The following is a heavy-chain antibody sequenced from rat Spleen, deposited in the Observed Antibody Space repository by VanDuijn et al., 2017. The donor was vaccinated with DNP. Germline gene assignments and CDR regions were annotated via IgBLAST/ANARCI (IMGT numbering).Heavy chain of an antibody. CDR1: GFIFSNYG. Sequence: EVQLVESGGGLVQPGRSLKLSCAASGFIFSNYGMHWIRQAPTQGLEWVGSISPTGGDSYYRDSVKGRFTISRDNAESTLYLQMDSLRSEDTATYYCARPDYWGQGVMVTVSS. J-gene: IGHJ2*01. V-gene: IGHV5-19*01. CDR3: ARPDY. CDR2: ISPTGGDS.